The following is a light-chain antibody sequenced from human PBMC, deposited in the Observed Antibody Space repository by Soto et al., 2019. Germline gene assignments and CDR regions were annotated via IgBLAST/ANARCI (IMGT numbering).Light chain of an antibody. CDR2: DAS. CDR1: QTVRNNY. J-gene: IGKJ1*01. V-gene: IGKV3-20*01. Sequence: EFVLTQSPGTLSLSPGERATLSCRASQTVRNNYLAWYQQKPGQAPRSLIYDASSRATGIPDRFSGGGSGTDFTLTISRLEPEDFAVYYCQQYGSSGTFGQGTKVDIK. CDR3: QQYGSSGT.